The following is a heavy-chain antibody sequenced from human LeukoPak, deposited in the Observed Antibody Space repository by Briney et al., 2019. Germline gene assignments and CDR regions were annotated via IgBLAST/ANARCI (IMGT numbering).Heavy chain of an antibody. CDR2: ISFDGSNK. CDR3: ARDPVYSTVSSQMGWFDP. CDR1: GYTFSAFA. D-gene: IGHD6-13*01. V-gene: IGHV3-30-3*01. J-gene: IGHJ5*02. Sequence: GGSLRLSCAASGYTFSAFAIHWVRQAPGKGLEWVAVISFDGSNKQYADSVKGRFTISRDNSNNTLSLQMNSLRAEDTALYFCARDPVYSTVSSQMGWFDPWGQGTLATVSS.